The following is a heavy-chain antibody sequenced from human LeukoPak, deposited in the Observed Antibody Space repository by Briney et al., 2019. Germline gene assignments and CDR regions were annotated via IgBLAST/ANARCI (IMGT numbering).Heavy chain of an antibody. J-gene: IGHJ4*02. D-gene: IGHD3-3*01. CDR1: GGSISSYY. CDR3: ARLGFWRQEIDY. V-gene: IGHV4-59*01. Sequence: SETLSLTCTVSGGSISSYYWSWIRQPPGKGLEWIGYIYYSGSTNYNPSLKSRVTISVDMSKNQFSLKLSSVTAADTAVYYCARLGFWRQEIDYWGQGTLVTVSS. CDR2: IYYSGST.